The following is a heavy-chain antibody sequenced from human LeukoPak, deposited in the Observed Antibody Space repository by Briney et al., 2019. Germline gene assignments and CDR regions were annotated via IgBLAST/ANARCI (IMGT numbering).Heavy chain of an antibody. CDR3: ARDGVFRFEVGDVYYYYMDV. CDR2: INPNSGDT. Sequence: RASVKVSCKASGYTFTGYYIHWVRQAPGQGLEWMGWINPNSGDTKYAQKFQGRVTMTRDTSNNTVYMDLTRLIFDDTAMYYCARDGVFRFEVGDVYYYYMDVWGKGTTVIISS. V-gene: IGHV1-2*02. D-gene: IGHD2-21*02. CDR1: GYTFTGYY. J-gene: IGHJ6*03.